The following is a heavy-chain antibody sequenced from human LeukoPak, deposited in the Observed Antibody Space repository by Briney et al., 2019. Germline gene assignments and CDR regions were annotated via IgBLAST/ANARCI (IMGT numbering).Heavy chain of an antibody. D-gene: IGHD6-6*01. J-gene: IGHJ3*02. V-gene: IGHV4-59*01. CDR3: ARTSSSSYAFDI. CDR2: IYYSGST. Sequence: SETLSLTCTVSGGSISSYYWSWIRQPPGKGLEWIGYIYYSGSTNYNPSLKSRVTISADTSKNQFSLKLSSVTAADTAVYYCARTSSSSYAFDIWGQGTMVTVSS. CDR1: GGSISSYY.